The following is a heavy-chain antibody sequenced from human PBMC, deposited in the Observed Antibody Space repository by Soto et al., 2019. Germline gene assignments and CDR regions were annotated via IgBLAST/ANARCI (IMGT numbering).Heavy chain of an antibody. Sequence: HPGGSLRLSCAASGFTFSVYSMNWVRQAPGKGLEWVSYIMPGSSHIFYADSVKGRFTISRDNAKNSLYLQMNSLRAEDTAVYYCAIEKVGATSVPVFDTWGQGNMLTVSS. V-gene: IGHV3-48*01. CDR2: IMPGSSHI. D-gene: IGHD1-26*01. J-gene: IGHJ4*03. CDR3: AIEKVGATSVPVFDT. CDR1: GFTFSVYS.